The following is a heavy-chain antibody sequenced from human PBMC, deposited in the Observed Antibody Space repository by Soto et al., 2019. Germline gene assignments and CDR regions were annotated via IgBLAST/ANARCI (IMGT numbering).Heavy chain of an antibody. D-gene: IGHD2-2*01. CDR1: GFTFSSYS. CDR3: ARDERTKAINTSCYARRFDY. V-gene: IGHV3-21*01. Sequence: GGSLRLSCTASGFTFSSYSMNWVRQAPGKGLEWVSSISGPSNFIYYADSVKGRFTISRDNAKNSLYLQMNSLRDEDTAVYYCARDERTKAINTSCYARRFDYWGQGPLVTVSS. CDR2: ISGPSNFI. J-gene: IGHJ4*02.